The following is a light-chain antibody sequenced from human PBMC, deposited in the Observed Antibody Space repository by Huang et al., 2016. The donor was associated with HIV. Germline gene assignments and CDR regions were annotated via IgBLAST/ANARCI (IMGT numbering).Light chain of an antibody. CDR1: QGFSNY. J-gene: IGKJ1*01. CDR2: DAS. Sequence: DIQMTQSPSSLSASVGDRVTIACRASQGFSNYFAWDQQKPGKVPKLLIYDASTLQSGVSSRFSGSGFGTDFTLTISSLQPEDVATYYCQKYNSAPQTFGQGTKVEIK. CDR3: QKYNSAPQT. V-gene: IGKV1-27*01.